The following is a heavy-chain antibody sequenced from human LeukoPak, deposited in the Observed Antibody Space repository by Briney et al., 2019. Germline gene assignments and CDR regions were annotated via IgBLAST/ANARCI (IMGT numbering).Heavy chain of an antibody. Sequence: ASVKVSCKASGYTFTSHDINWVRQATGQGLEWMGWMNPNSGNTGYAQKFRGRVTMTRDTSISTAYMELSSLRYEDTAVYYCARGTRTMGDWGQGTLVTVSS. V-gene: IGHV1-8*01. CDR2: MNPNSGNT. CDR3: ARGTRTMGD. CDR1: GYTFTSHD. D-gene: IGHD1-7*01. J-gene: IGHJ4*02.